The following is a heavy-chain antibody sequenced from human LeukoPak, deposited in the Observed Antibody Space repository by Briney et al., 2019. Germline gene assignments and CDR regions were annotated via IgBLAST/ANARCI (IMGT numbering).Heavy chain of an antibody. J-gene: IGHJ4*02. CDR3: AKDALISLSFDF. D-gene: IGHD3-22*01. CDR2: IKPDGSEK. CDR1: GFTFSDYY. Sequence: PGGSLRLSCAASGFTFSDYYMSWIRQAPGKGLEWVANIKPDGSEKNYVDSVKGRFTISRDNTRRTLYLQMNSLRSEDTAFYYCAKDALISLSFDFWGQGTLVIVSS. V-gene: IGHV3-7*03.